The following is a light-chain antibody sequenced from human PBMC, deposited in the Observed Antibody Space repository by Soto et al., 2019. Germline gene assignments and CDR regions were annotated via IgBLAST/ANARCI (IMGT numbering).Light chain of an antibody. CDR1: QSISRF. CDR2: HAS. V-gene: IGKV1-5*01. J-gene: IGKJ1*01. CDR3: QQYMSYS. Sequence: DIQMTQSPTSLSASVGDTVTITCRASQSISRFLTWYQHKPGKAPKLLIYHASTLESGVPSRFSGSGSGTEFTLTISSLQPDDFATYYCQQYMSYSFGQGTKVDIK.